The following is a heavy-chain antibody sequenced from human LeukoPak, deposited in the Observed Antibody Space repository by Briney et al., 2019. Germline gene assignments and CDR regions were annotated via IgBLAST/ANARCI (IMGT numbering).Heavy chain of an antibody. V-gene: IGHV1-18*01. CDR1: GYTFTSYG. CDR2: ISAYNVNT. J-gene: IGHJ4*02. Sequence: ASVKVSCKASGYTFTSYGISWVRQGPGQGLECMGCISAYNVNTNYAQKLQGRVTMTTDTSTSPAYMELTSLRSDDTAVYYCARSYDSSGYYQYYFDYWGQGTLVTASS. D-gene: IGHD3-22*01. CDR3: ARSYDSSGYYQYYFDY.